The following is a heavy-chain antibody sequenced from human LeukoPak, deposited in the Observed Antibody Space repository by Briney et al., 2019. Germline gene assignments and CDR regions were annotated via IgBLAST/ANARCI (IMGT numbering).Heavy chain of an antibody. CDR3: ARGKYCSSTNCPEVKYNWFDP. CDR2: INAGNGNT. V-gene: IGHV1-3*01. Sequence: ASVKVSCQASGYTFTSYAMHWVRQAPGQRLEWMGWINAGNGNTKYSQRFQGRVTITRDTSASTAYMELSGLRSEDTAVYYCARGKYCSSTNCPEVKYNWFDPWGQGTLVTVSS. J-gene: IGHJ5*02. D-gene: IGHD2-2*01. CDR1: GYTFTSYA.